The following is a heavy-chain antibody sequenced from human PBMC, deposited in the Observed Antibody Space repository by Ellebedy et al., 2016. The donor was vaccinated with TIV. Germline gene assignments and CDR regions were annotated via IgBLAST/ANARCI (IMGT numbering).Heavy chain of an antibody. CDR2: INHSGST. CDR1: GGSFSDYY. CDR3: ARQGMARFFDWTFDY. J-gene: IGHJ4*02. V-gene: IGHV4-34*01. D-gene: IGHD3-9*01. Sequence: MPSETLSLTCAVYGGSFSDYYWSWIRQPPGKGLEWIGEINHSGSTNYNPSLKSRVTISVDTSKNKFSLNLSSVTAADTAVYYCARQGMARFFDWTFDYWGQGTLVTVSS.